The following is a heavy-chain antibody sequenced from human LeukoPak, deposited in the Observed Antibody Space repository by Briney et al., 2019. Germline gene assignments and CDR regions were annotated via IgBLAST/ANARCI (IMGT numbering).Heavy chain of an antibody. J-gene: IGHJ3*02. V-gene: IGHV3-33*01. CDR1: GFTFSSYG. Sequence: GGSLRLSCAASGFTFSSYGMHWVRQAPGKGLEWVAVIWYDGSNKYYADSVKGRFTISRDNSKNTLYLQMNSPRAEDTAVYYCASSGSPDAFDIWGQGTMVTVSS. CDR3: ASSGSPDAFDI. CDR2: IWYDGSNK. D-gene: IGHD1-26*01.